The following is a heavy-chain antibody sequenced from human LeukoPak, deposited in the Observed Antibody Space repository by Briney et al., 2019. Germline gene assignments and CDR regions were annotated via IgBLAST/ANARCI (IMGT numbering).Heavy chain of an antibody. CDR1: GFTFSSYA. D-gene: IGHD6-13*01. CDR3: AKDNSSSWYPPYFDY. J-gene: IGHJ4*02. CDR2: ISGSGGST. V-gene: IGHV3-23*01. Sequence: GGSLRLSCAASGFTFSSYAMSWVRQAPGKGLEWVSAISGSGGSTYYADSVKGRFTISRDNSKNTLYLQMNSLRAEDTAVYYCAKDNSSSWYPPYFDYWGQGTLVTVPS.